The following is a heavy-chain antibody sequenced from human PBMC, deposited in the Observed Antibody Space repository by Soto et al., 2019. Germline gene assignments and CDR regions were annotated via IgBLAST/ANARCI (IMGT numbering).Heavy chain of an antibody. CDR2: IYYSGST. V-gene: IGHV4-39*01. D-gene: IGHD3-9*01. Sequence: SETLSLTCTVSGGSISSSSYYWGWIRQPPGKGLEWIGSIYYSGSTYYNPSLKSRVTISVDTSKNQFSLKLSSVTAADTAVYYCARLHYYDILTGHPKYYYYGMDVWGQGTTVTVSS. J-gene: IGHJ6*02. CDR1: GGSISSSSYY. CDR3: ARLHYYDILTGHPKYYYYGMDV.